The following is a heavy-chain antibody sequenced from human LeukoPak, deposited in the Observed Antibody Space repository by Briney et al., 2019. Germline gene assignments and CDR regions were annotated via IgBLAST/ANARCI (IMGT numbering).Heavy chain of an antibody. V-gene: IGHV1-18*01. D-gene: IGHD3-16*01. CDR2: ITAYNGNT. Sequence: ASVKVSCKTSGYTFTSYGISWLRQAPGQGLEWMGWITAYNGNTNYAQKLQGRVTMTTDTSTSTAYMELRSLRSDDTAVYYCARDGLYVFWFDPWGQGTLVTVSS. CDR1: GYTFTSYG. CDR3: ARDGLYVFWFDP. J-gene: IGHJ5*02.